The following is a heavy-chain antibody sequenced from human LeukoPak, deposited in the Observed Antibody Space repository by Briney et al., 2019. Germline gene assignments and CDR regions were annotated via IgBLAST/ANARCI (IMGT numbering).Heavy chain of an antibody. D-gene: IGHD3-22*01. J-gene: IGHJ4*02. CDR3: ARDHYYYDSYFDY. CDR2: IKQDGSEK. Sequence: GGSLRLSCAASGFTFSSYWMSWVRQAPGKGLEWVANIKQDGSEKYYVDSVKGRFTISRDNAKNSLYLQMNSLGAEDTAVYYCARDHYYYDSYFDYWGQGTLVTVSS. V-gene: IGHV3-7*01. CDR1: GFTFSSYW.